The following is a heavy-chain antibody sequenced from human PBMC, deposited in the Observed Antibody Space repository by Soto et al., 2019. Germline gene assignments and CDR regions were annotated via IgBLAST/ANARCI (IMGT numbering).Heavy chain of an antibody. D-gene: IGHD6-19*01. J-gene: IGHJ4*02. Sequence: QLQLQESGPGLVKPSETLSLTCTVSGGSISSSSYYWGWIRQPPGKGLEWIGSIYYSGSTYYNPSLKSRVTISVDTSKNQFSLKLSSVTAADTAVYYCARLGGIAVAGPDYWGQGTLVTVSS. V-gene: IGHV4-39*01. CDR1: GGSISSSSYY. CDR2: IYYSGST. CDR3: ARLGGIAVAGPDY.